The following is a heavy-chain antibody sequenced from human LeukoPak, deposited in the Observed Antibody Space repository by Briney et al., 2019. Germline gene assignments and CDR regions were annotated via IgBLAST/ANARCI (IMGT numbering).Heavy chain of an antibody. D-gene: IGHD3-16*02. Sequence: SQTLSLTCTLYGDSLNGSHWSWIRQPPGKGLEWIGEINQSGGTHYNPALWSRLTISIDTSKNKFSLQLISVTAADTGVYFCARVSDIMISCGGAISYFDYWGQGALVTVSS. CDR3: ARVSDIMISCGGAISYFDY. CDR2: INQSGGT. CDR1: GDSLNGSH. V-gene: IGHV4-34*01. J-gene: IGHJ4*02.